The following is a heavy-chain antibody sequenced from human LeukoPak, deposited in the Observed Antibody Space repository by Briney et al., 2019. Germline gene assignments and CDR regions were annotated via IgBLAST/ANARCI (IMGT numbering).Heavy chain of an antibody. D-gene: IGHD3-3*01. J-gene: IGHJ5*02. CDR2: IYTSGST. Sequence: PSETLSLTCTVSGGSISSGSYYWSWIRQPAGKGLERIGRIYTSGSTNYNPSLKSRVTISVDMSKNQFSLKLSSVTAADTAVYYCAREIMPIFGGWFDPWGQGTLVTVSS. CDR3: AREIMPIFGGWFDP. V-gene: IGHV4-61*02. CDR1: GGSISSGSYY.